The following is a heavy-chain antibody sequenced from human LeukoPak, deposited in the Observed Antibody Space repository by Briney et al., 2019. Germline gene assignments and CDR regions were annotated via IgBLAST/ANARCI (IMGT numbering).Heavy chain of an antibody. V-gene: IGHV3-64D*06. CDR1: GFSFNIYA. CDR2: ISTNGGSI. J-gene: IGHJ4*02. Sequence: GDSLRLSCAASGFSFNIYAMSWVRQAPGKGLEHASAISTNGGSIYYADSVKGSFTISRDDSKNTLYLQMSSLRAEDTAVYYCVKHFDYWGQGTLVTVSS. CDR3: VKHFDY.